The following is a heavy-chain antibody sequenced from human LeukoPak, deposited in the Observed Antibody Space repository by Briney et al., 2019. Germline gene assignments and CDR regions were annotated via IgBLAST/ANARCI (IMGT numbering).Heavy chain of an antibody. CDR1: GFGVSSKY. J-gene: IGHJ3*02. V-gene: IGHV3-66*01. Sequence: PSGGSLRLSCVASGFGVSSKYMSWIRQAPGKGLEWVSVIYTGGSTHHPDSVMGRFTISRDESKNTVSLQMNSLRVEDTAVYYCARNLGTLATGAVALYIWGQGTMVTVAS. CDR2: IYTGGST. CDR3: ARNLGTLATGAVALYI. D-gene: IGHD1-14*01.